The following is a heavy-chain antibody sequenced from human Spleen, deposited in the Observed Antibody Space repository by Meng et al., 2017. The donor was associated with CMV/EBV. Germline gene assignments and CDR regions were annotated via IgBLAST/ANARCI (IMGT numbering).Heavy chain of an antibody. CDR3: AREFRRDGYDSGSQAQAYFFES. Sequence: ASVKVSCKASGYTFTGYYMHWVRQAPGQGLEWMGWINPNSGGTNYAQKFQGRVTITADASTSTAYMELSSLTSEDTAVYYCAREFRRDGYDSGSQAQAYFFESWGQGTPVTVSS. V-gene: IGHV1-2*02. CDR2: INPNSGGT. D-gene: IGHD5-24*01. CDR1: GYTFTGYY. J-gene: IGHJ4*02.